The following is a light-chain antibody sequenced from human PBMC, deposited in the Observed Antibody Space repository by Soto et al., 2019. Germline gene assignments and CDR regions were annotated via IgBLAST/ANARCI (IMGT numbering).Light chain of an antibody. Sequence: VGLTQSPGTLSLSPGERATLSCRASQSVSSSYLAWYQQKPGQAPRLLIYDASYRAPGIPARFSGSGSGTDFTLTISSLEAEDSAVYYCQQRGSWPATFGPGTKVAIK. CDR2: DAS. V-gene: IGKV3-11*01. CDR3: QQRGSWPAT. J-gene: IGKJ3*01. CDR1: QSVSSSY.